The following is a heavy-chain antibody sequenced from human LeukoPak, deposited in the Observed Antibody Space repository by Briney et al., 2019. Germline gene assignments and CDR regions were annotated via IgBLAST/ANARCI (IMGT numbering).Heavy chain of an antibody. CDR2: ISPNSGGT. Sequence: GASVKVSCKASGYTFTAYYIHWVRQAPGQGLEWMGWISPNSGGTDYAQKFQGRVTTTRDTSISTAYVELSSLTSDDTAVYYCAIQPWGSGNNWYFDLWGRGTLVTVSS. CDR1: GYTFTAYY. V-gene: IGHV1-2*02. J-gene: IGHJ2*01. CDR3: AIQPWGSGNNWYFDL. D-gene: IGHD7-27*01.